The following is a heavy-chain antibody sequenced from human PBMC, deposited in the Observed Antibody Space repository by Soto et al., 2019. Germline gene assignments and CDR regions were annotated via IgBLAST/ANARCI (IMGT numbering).Heavy chain of an antibody. D-gene: IGHD3-9*01. Sequence: GASVKVSCKASGYTFTGYYMHWVRQAPGQGLEWMGWINPNSGGTNYAQKFQGWVTMTRDTSISTAYMELSRLRSDDTAVYYCARAGGRYFDWLPPGYYYYGMDVWGQGTTVTVSS. V-gene: IGHV1-2*04. CDR1: GYTFTGYY. CDR3: ARAGGRYFDWLPPGYYYYGMDV. CDR2: INPNSGGT. J-gene: IGHJ6*02.